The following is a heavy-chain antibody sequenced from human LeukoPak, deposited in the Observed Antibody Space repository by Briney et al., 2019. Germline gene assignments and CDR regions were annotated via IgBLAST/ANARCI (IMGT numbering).Heavy chain of an antibody. V-gene: IGHV4-34*01. CDR2: INHSGST. J-gene: IGHJ1*01. CDR3: ARGRASYYYDSSGYQAEYFQH. CDR1: GGSFSGYY. Sequence: SETLSLTCAVYGGSFSGYYWSWIRQPPGKGLEWIGEINHSGSTNYNPSLKSRVTISVDTSKNQFSLKLSSVTAADTAVYYCARGRASYYYDSSGYQAEYFQHWGQGTLVTVSS. D-gene: IGHD3-22*01.